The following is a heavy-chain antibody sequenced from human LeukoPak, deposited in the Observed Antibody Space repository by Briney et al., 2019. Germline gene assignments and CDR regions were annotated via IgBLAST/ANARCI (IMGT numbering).Heavy chain of an antibody. D-gene: IGHD2-2*01. V-gene: IGHV3-48*01. CDR2: ISNSGSTI. CDR1: GFTFSSYA. CDR3: ARGVGCSSTSCYYSDY. J-gene: IGHJ4*02. Sequence: GGSLRLSCAASGFTFSSYAMSWVRQAPGKGLEWVSYISNSGSTIYYADSVKGRFTISRDNAKNSLYLQMNSLRAEDTAVYYCARGVGCSSTSCYYSDYWGQGTLVIVSS.